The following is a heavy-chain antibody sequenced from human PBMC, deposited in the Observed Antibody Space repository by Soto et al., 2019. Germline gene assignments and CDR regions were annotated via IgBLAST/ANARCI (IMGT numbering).Heavy chain of an antibody. D-gene: IGHD6-13*01. CDR2: IIPIFGTA. CDR3: ARDSSSFYYYGMDV. V-gene: IGHV1-69*13. CDR1: GGTCSSYA. Sequence: ASVKVSCKASGGTCSSYAISWVRQAPGQGLEWMGGIIPIFGTANYAQKFQGRVTITADESTSTAYMGLSSLRSEDTAVYYCARDSSSFYYYGMDVWGQGTTVTVSS. J-gene: IGHJ6*02.